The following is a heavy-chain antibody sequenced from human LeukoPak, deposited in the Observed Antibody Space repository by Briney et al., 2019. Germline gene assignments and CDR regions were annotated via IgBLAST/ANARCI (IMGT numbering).Heavy chain of an antibody. Sequence: GGTLRLSCAASEFTFSSYGMHWVRQTPGKGLEWGALISFDGSIEYYADSVKGRFTISRDNSKNTLFLQMNSLRPEDTAVYYCAKDSDIAVAGSDDALDVWGQGTMVTVSS. D-gene: IGHD6-19*01. V-gene: IGHV3-30*18. J-gene: IGHJ3*01. CDR1: EFTFSSYG. CDR3: AKDSDIAVAGSDDALDV. CDR2: ISFDGSIE.